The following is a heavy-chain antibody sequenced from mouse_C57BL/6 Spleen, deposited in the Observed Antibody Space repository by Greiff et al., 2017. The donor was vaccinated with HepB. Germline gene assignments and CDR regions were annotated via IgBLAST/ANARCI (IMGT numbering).Heavy chain of an antibody. D-gene: IGHD1-1*01. CDR2: IDPSDSET. CDR3: ARSLYYYGSGYFDV. J-gene: IGHJ1*03. Sequence: VQLQQSGAELVRPGSSVKLSCKASGYTFTSYWMHWVKQRPIQGLEWIGNIDPSDSETHYNQQFKDKATLTVDKSSSTAYMQLSSLTSEDSAVYYCARSLYYYGSGYFDVWGTGTTGTVSS. CDR1: GYTFTSYW. V-gene: IGHV1-52*01.